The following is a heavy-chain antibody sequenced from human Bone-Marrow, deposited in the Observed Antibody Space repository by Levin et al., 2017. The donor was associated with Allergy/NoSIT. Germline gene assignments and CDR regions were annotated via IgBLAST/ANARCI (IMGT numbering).Heavy chain of an antibody. CDR1: GFTFSAYS. V-gene: IGHV3-48*02. CDR2: ISSSGSSI. D-gene: IGHD2-2*01. J-gene: IGHJ4*02. Sequence: SGGSLRLSCAASGFTFSAYSMSWVRQAPGKGLEWVSYISSSGSSIFYADSVKGRLTMSRDNGKNSLYLQMKSLRDEDTAMYYCAGGLDCGSASCYGPVGLHFDIWGQGTLVTVSS. CDR3: AGGLDCGSASCYGPVGLHFDI.